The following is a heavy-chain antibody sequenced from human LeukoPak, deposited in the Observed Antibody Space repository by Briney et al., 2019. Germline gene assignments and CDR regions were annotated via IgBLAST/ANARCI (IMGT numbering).Heavy chain of an antibody. CDR2: INHSGST. Sequence: YGGSXXXXXXXXIRQPPGKGLEWIGEINHSGSTNYNPSLKSRVTISVDTSKNQFSLKLSSVTAADTAVYYCARAPCGGDCYSGAFDIWGQGTMVTVSS. J-gene: IGHJ3*02. CDR1: GGSXXXXX. V-gene: IGHV4-34*01. D-gene: IGHD2-21*02. CDR3: ARAPCGGDCYSGAFDI.